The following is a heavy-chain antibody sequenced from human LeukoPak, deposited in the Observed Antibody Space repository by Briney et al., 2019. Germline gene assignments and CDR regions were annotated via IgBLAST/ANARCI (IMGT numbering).Heavy chain of an antibody. CDR3: ARLTGYSSGWDEY. Sequence: SETLSLTCTVSGGSISSSSYYWGWIRQPPGKGLEWIGSIYYSGSTYYNPSLKSRVTISVDTSKNQFSLKLSSVTAADTAVYYCARLTGYSSGWDEYWGQGTLVTVSS. CDR1: GGSISSSSYY. D-gene: IGHD6-19*01. J-gene: IGHJ4*02. CDR2: IYYSGST. V-gene: IGHV4-39*01.